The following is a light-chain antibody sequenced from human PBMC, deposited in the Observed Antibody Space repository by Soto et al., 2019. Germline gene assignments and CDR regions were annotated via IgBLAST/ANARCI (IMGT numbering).Light chain of an antibody. CDR3: SSYAGTNNYNV. CDR1: GGDVRFYSY. J-gene: IGLJ1*01. Sequence: QSVLTQPPSATGSPGQPVTLSCTGRGGDVRFYSYLSRYQQHSCKLSKLLIYAFTKPSSGVPDRFSRTKSCNSDSLTVSAIQAEDEADYSCSSYAGTNNYNVFXTRTNLTV. V-gene: IGLV2-8*01. CDR2: AFT.